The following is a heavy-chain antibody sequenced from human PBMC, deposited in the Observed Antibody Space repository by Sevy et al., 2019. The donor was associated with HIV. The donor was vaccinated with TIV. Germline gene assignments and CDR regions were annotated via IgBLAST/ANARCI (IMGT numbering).Heavy chain of an antibody. CDR2: FSFGCGQI. CDR1: GFPFSKYS. V-gene: IGHV3-21*04. J-gene: IGHJ4*02. Sequence: GGSLRLSCAASGFPFSKYSMSWIRQTPGKGLEWVATFSFGCGQINYADSVKGRFTICRDDSRNTFYLQMNSLRSDDTAIYYCAREGCTRPHDYWGQGTVVTVSS. CDR3: AREGCTRPHDY. D-gene: IGHD2-8*01.